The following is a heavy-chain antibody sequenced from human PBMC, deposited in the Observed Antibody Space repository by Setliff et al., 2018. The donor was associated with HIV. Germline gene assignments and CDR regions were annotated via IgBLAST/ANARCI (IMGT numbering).Heavy chain of an antibody. V-gene: IGHV3-43D*03. D-gene: IGHD3-10*01. CDR2: VTWNGVTA. CDR3: GKDPTGSGSSYVDY. J-gene: IGHJ4*02. CDR1: GFTFDDYT. Sequence: GGSLRLSCAASGFTFDDYTMHWVRQVPGKGLEWVSLVTWNGVTAYYADSVKGRFTASRDNSKNAFYLQMNSLRDGDTALYYCGKDPTGSGSSYVDYWGQGTLVTVSS.